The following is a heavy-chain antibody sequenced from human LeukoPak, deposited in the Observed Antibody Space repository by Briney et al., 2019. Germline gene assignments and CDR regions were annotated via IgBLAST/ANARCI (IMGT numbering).Heavy chain of an antibody. V-gene: IGHV3-66*01. CDR2: IYSGGST. Sequence: GGSLRLSCAASGFTVSSNYMSWVRQAPGKGLEWVSVIYSGGSTYYADSVKGRFTISRDNSNNTLYLQMNGLRAEDTAIYYCAKDLMPHSSGSLFDYWGPRTLVTVSS. D-gene: IGHD3-22*01. CDR1: GFTVSSNY. CDR3: AKDLMPHSSGSLFDY. J-gene: IGHJ4*02.